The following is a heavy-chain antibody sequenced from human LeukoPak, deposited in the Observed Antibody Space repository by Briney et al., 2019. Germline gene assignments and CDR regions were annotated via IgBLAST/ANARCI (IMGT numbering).Heavy chain of an antibody. CDR3: TTEEGDWGFLLRDY. J-gene: IGHJ4*02. CDR1: GFTFSNAW. V-gene: IGHV3-15*01. Sequence: PGGSLRLSCAASGFTFSNAWMSWVRQAPGKGLEWVGRIKSKTDGGTTDYAAPVKGRFTISRDGSKNTLYLQMNSLKTEDTAVYYCTTEEGDWGFLLRDYWGQGTLVTVSS. CDR2: IKSKTDGGTT. D-gene: IGHD7-27*01.